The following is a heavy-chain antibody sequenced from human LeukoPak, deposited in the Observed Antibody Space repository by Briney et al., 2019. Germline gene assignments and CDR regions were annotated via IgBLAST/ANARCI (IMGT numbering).Heavy chain of an antibody. CDR2: IGSSGDTT. CDR3: AKDRPHGDYTIDY. D-gene: IGHD4-17*01. J-gene: IGHJ4*02. CDR1: GFTFSSYA. V-gene: IGHV3-23*01. Sequence: GGSLRLSCAASGFTFSSYAMSWVRQAPGKGLEWVSSIGSSGDTTYYAGSVKGRFTISRDNSKNTLYLQMNSLRAEDTAVYYCAKDRPHGDYTIDYWGQGTLVTVSS.